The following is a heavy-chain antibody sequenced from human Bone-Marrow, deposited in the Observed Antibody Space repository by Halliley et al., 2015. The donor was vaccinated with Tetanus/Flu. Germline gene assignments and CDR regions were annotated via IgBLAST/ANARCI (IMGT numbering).Heavy chain of an antibody. Sequence: SLRLSCAASGVTLSNYAMSWVRQAPGKGLEWISAISDSGGSTYYADSVRGRFTMSRDNSQNTLYLQMNSLRVEDTAVYYCARDKDYGGRLDHWGRGSLVTVSS. V-gene: IGHV3-23*01. CDR1: GVTLSNYA. D-gene: IGHD4-17*01. CDR3: ARDKDYGGRLDH. CDR2: ISDSGGST. J-gene: IGHJ4*02.